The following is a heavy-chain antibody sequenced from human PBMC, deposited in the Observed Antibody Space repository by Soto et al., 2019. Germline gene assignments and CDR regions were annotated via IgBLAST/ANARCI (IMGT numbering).Heavy chain of an antibody. Sequence: EVQLVESGGTLVQPGGSLRLSCSASGFTFNSSAMHWVRQAPGKGLEFVSAISSYGADRYYADSVKGRFAISRDNSKNTLYLQMSSLRAEDTALYYCVKEGYMRSDWYGQFDYWGQGALVTVSS. CDR2: ISSYGADR. D-gene: IGHD6-19*01. CDR3: VKEGYMRSDWYGQFDY. J-gene: IGHJ4*02. CDR1: GFTFNSSA. V-gene: IGHV3-64D*06.